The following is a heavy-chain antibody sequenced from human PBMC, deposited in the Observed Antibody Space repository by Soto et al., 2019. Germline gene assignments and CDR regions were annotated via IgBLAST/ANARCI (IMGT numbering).Heavy chain of an antibody. CDR1: GYTFTGYY. CDR3: ARQLRVRSALHKYNWFDP. Sequence: QVQLVQSGAEVKKPGASVKVSCKASGYTFTGYYMHWVRQAPGQGLEWMGWINPNSGGTNYAQKFEGRVTMTRDTSISTAYMELSRLRSDDTAVYYCARQLRVRSALHKYNWFDPWGQGTLVTVSS. CDR2: INPNSGGT. V-gene: IGHV1-2*02. D-gene: IGHD2-2*01. J-gene: IGHJ5*02.